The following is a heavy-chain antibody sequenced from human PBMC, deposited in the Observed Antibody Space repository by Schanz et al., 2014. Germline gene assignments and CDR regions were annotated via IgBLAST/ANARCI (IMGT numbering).Heavy chain of an antibody. V-gene: IGHV3-53*01. D-gene: IGHD5-12*01. CDR1: GFTVSTNY. Sequence: EVQVVESGGGLVQPGGSLRLSCAVSGFTVSTNYMSWVRQAPGKGLEWVSSLYIGGGSTRYADSVKGRFIISRDSSKNTLFLQMNSLRADDTAVYFCARDEGRDGYNLAFDVWGQGTLVTVSS. J-gene: IGHJ3*01. CDR3: ARDEGRDGYNLAFDV. CDR2: LYIGGGST.